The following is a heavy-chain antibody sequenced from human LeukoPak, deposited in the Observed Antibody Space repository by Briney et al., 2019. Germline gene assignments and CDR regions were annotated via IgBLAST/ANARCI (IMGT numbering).Heavy chain of an antibody. D-gene: IGHD2-8*02. CDR2: FDPVDGET. CDR3: ARGTGAFGI. V-gene: IGHV1-24*01. CDR1: GYTLTELS. Sequence: ASVKVSCKVSGYTLTELSMHWVRQAPGKGLEWMGGFDPVDGETIFAQKFHGIVTITEDTSTDTAYMELSSLRSEDTAVYYCARGTGAFGIWGQGPVVTVSS. J-gene: IGHJ3*02.